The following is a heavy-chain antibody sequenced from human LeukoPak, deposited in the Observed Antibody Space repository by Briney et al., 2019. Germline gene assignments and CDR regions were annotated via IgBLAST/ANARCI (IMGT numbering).Heavy chain of an antibody. CDR3: SRTEYCGGDCYKDY. Sequence: GESLKISCKASGYNFATYWIGWVRQMPGKGLEWMGIIYPGDSDTRYSPSFQGQFTISADRSVTTAYLQWSSLKASDTAIYYCSRTEYCGGDCYKDYWGQGTLVTVSS. D-gene: IGHD2-21*02. V-gene: IGHV5-51*01. J-gene: IGHJ4*02. CDR2: IYPGDSDT. CDR1: GYNFATYW.